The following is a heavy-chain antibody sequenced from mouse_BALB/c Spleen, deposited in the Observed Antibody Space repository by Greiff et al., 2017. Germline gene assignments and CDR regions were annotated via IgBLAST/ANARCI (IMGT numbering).Heavy chain of an antibody. Sequence: VQLQESGHGLVAPSQSLSITCTVSGFSLTGYGVNWVRQPPGKGLEWLGMIWGDGSTDYNSALKSRLSISKDNSKSQVFLKMNSLQTDDTARYYCARLNWDVWYFDVWGAGTTVTVSS. J-gene: IGHJ1*01. V-gene: IGHV2-6-7*01. CDR2: IWGDGST. CDR1: GFSLTGYG. CDR3: ARLNWDVWYFDV. D-gene: IGHD4-1*01.